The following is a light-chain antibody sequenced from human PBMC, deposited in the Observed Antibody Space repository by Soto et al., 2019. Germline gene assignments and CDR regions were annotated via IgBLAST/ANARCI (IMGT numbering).Light chain of an antibody. V-gene: IGKV3-20*01. CDR1: QSVRSVY. Sequence: EIVLTQSPGTLSLSPGERATLSCRASQSVRSVYLAWYQQKPGQAPRLLIYGASSRATGIPDRFSGSGSGTDFTLTISRLEPEDFAVYYCQQYGSSGTFGQGTKVDIK. CDR2: GAS. CDR3: QQYGSSGT. J-gene: IGKJ1*01.